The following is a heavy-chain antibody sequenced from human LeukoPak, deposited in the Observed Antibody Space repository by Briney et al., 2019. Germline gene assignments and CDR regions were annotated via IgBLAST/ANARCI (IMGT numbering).Heavy chain of an antibody. CDR1: GFTFSSYG. J-gene: IGHJ4*02. D-gene: IGHD4-17*01. Sequence: GGSLRLSCAASGFTFSSYGMHWVRQAPGKGLEWVAVISYDGSNKYYADSVKGRFTISRDNSKNTLYLQMNSVRAEDTAVYYCAKDYGDYVDMYYFDYWGQGTLVTVSS. CDR2: ISYDGSNK. CDR3: AKDYGDYVDMYYFDY. V-gene: IGHV3-30*18.